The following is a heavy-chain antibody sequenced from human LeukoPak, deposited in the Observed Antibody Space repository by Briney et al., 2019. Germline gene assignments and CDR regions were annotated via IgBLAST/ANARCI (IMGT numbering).Heavy chain of an antibody. V-gene: IGHV3-48*02. D-gene: IGHD3-22*01. J-gene: IGHJ4*02. CDR2: ISSGSSTK. CDR1: GFTFSSYS. Sequence: GGSLRLSCAASGFTFSSYSMSWGRQAPGQGLEWVSYISSGSSTKYYADSVKGGFTVSRDNAKNSLYLQMNSLRDEDTAVYYCAKDRGSGYHYFDYWGQGTLVTVSS. CDR3: AKDRGSGYHYFDY.